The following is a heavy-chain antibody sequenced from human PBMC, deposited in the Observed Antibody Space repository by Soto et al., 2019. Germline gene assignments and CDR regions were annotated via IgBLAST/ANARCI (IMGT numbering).Heavy chain of an antibody. J-gene: IGHJ6*02. V-gene: IGHV3-7*03. Sequence: DVQLAESGGGLVQPGGSLRLSCVASGQTFNRYWMSWVRQAPGKGLEWVANIKQDGSEEYYVDSVKGRFTISRDNAKKSLYLQMNSLRAEDTAMYYCVRTKLDYWSFDFDGMDVWGQGTTVNVSS. D-gene: IGHD3-9*01. CDR1: GQTFNRYW. CDR2: IKQDGSEE. CDR3: VRTKLDYWSFDFDGMDV.